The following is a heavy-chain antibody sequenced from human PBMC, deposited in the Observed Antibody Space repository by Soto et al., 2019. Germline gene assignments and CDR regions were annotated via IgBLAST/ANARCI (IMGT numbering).Heavy chain of an antibody. CDR2: IYPGDSDT. CDR3: ARAHRELATTAFDS. J-gene: IGHJ4*02. V-gene: IGHV5-51*01. CDR1: GYYVTNYW. D-gene: IGHD1-26*01. Sequence: PGESLKISCKGSGYYVTNYWIAWVRQMPGKGLEYMGIIYPGDSDTRYSPSFQGQVTISADKSISTAYLQWSSLKASDTALYYCARAHRELATTAFDSWGLGTLVTVSS.